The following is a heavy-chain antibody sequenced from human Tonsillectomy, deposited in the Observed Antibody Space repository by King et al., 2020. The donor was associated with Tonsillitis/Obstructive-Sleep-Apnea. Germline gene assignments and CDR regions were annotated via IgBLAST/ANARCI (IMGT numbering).Heavy chain of an antibody. J-gene: IGHJ4*02. CDR3: ARGTYFDY. V-gene: IGHV1-18*01. CDR1: GYSFTTYG. CDR2: ISTYNGNT. Sequence: QLVQSGAEVKEPGASVKVSCKASGYSFTTYGISWVRQAPGLGLEWMGWISTYNGNTNFAQKVQGRVTMTTDTSTSTAYMELRSLRSDDTAVYYCARGTYFDYWGQGTLVTVSS.